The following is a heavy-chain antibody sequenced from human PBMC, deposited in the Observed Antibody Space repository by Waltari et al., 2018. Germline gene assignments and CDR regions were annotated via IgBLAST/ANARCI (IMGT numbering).Heavy chain of an antibody. Sequence: QVQLKQWGAGLLKISETLSLTCEVSGGSFTTNYWSWIRQSPGKGLEWIGENNLGDITYYNPSLENRVTILLDKSKNQFSLRLDSVTAADTAVYYCVTGPRDKWVGRYSGEFFHHWGPGTLVTVSS. V-gene: IGHV4-34*01. D-gene: IGHD3-9*01. CDR1: GGSFTTNY. J-gene: IGHJ1*01. CDR2: NNLGDIT. CDR3: VTGPRDKWVGRYSGEFFHH.